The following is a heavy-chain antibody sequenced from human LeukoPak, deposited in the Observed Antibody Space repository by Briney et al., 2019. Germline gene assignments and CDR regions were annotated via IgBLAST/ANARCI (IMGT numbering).Heavy chain of an antibody. CDR3: ARAPAGGPLRFFGY. D-gene: IGHD3-3*01. J-gene: IGHJ4*02. Sequence: SVKVSCKASGYTFTGYYIHWVRQAPGQGLEWMGWIHPNSGGTNFAQKFQGRVTMTRDSSISTAYMEVSSLRSDDTAVYYCARAPAGGPLRFFGYWGQGTLVTVSS. V-gene: IGHV1-2*02. CDR2: IHPNSGGT. CDR1: GYTFTGYY.